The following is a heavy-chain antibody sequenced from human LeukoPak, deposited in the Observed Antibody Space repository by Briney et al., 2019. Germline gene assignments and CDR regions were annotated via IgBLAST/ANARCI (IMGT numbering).Heavy chain of an antibody. V-gene: IGHV3-9*01. Sequence: PGGSLRLSCAASGFTFDDYAMHWVRQAPGKGLEWVSGISWNSGSIGYADSVKGRFTISRDNAKNSLYLQMNSLRAEDTALYYCAKGRVRGVIDYWGQGTLVTVSS. CDR1: GFTFDDYA. CDR3: AKGRVRGVIDY. CDR2: ISWNSGSI. J-gene: IGHJ4*02. D-gene: IGHD3-10*01.